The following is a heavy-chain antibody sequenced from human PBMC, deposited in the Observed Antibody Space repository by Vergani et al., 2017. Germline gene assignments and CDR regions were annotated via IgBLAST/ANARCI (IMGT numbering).Heavy chain of an antibody. D-gene: IGHD5/OR15-5a*01. J-gene: IGHJ4*02. V-gene: IGHV3-30*02. CDR3: AKERNAREDRLPDY. CDR2: IRYDGSNK. Sequence: QVQLVESGGGVVQPGGSLRLSCAASGFTFSKFGMHWVRQAPGKGLEWVAFIRYDGSNKYYADSVKGRFTISRDNSKNTVYVQMSSLRSEDTAVYYCAKERNAREDRLPDYWGQRTLVTVSS. CDR1: GFTFSKFG.